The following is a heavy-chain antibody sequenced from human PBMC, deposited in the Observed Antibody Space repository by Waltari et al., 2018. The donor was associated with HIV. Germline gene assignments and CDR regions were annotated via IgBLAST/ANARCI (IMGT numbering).Heavy chain of an antibody. V-gene: IGHV4-59*08. J-gene: IGHJ4*02. Sequence: QVQLQESGPGLMKPSETLSLTCTVSGGSISSYYWSWIRQPPGKGLEWIGYIYYSGSTNYNPSLKSRVTISVDTSKNQFSLKLSSVTAADTAVYYCARSPGIAVAGTFFDYWGQGTLVTVSS. D-gene: IGHD6-19*01. CDR2: IYYSGST. CDR1: GGSISSYY. CDR3: ARSPGIAVAGTFFDY.